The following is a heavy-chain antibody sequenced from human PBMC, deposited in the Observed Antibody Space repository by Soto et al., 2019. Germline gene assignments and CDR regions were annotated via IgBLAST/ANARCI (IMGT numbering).Heavy chain of an antibody. Sequence: QAKLVQSGAEVKKPGSSVRLSCSTSGGSFSSYTLNWVRQAPGQGLEWLGRIIPVLTITDYAQKFRGRLTITAGKSSNTAYMELTSLRSDDTAVYYCARRRYCGADCYKNYYFGMDVWGQGTTVTVSS. D-gene: IGHD2-21*02. V-gene: IGHV1-69*02. J-gene: IGHJ6*02. CDR3: ARRRYCGADCYKNYYFGMDV. CDR1: GGSFSSYT. CDR2: IIPVLTIT.